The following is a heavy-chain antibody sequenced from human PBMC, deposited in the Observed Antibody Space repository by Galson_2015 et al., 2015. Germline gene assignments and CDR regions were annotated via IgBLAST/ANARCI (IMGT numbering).Heavy chain of an antibody. D-gene: IGHD6-19*01. V-gene: IGHV3-48*01. CDR2: ISSGSGTI. Sequence: SLRLSCAASGFTFNTYSMNWVRQAPGKGLEWVSYISSGSGTIYYADSVKGRFTISRDNAKNSLYLQMNSLGAEDTAVYFCARASGTPFFDYWGQGALVTVSS. CDR3: ARASGTPFFDY. J-gene: IGHJ4*02. CDR1: GFTFNTYS.